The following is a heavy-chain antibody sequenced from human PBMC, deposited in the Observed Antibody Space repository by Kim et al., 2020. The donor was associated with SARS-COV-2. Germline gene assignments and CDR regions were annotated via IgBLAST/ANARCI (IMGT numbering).Heavy chain of an antibody. CDR1: GFTFSNAW. D-gene: IGHD3-22*01. CDR3: TTYYYDSSGYRNRYYYGMDV. CDR2: IKSKTDGGTT. Sequence: GGSLRLSCAASGFTFSNAWMSWVRQAPGKGLEWVGRIKSKTDGGTTDYAAPVKGRFTISRDDSKNTLYLQMNSLKTEDTAVYYCTTYYYDSSGYRNRYYYGMDVWGQGTTVTVSS. J-gene: IGHJ6*02. V-gene: IGHV3-15*01.